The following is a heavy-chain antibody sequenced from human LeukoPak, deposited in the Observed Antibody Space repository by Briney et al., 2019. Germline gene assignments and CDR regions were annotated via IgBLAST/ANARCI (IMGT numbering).Heavy chain of an antibody. CDR1: GFTFGDYA. V-gene: IGHV3-49*04. D-gene: IGHD3-22*01. CDR3: TRDLDDSSGYYHVAVS. Sequence: GGSLRLSCTASGFTFGDYAMSWVRQAPGKGLEWVGFIRSKAYGGTTEYAASVKGRFTISRDDSKSIAYLQMNSLKTEDTAVYYCTRDLDDSSGYYHVAVSWGQGTLVTVSS. J-gene: IGHJ4*02. CDR2: IRSKAYGGTT.